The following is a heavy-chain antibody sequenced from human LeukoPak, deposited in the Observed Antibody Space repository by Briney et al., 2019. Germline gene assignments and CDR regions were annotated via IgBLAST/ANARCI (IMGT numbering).Heavy chain of an antibody. CDR3: AKTLAFMEYFDWLLEIPRMYDAFDI. D-gene: IGHD3-9*01. J-gene: IGHJ3*02. CDR2: ISGSGGST. CDR1: GFTFSSYA. Sequence: GGSLRLSCAASGFTFSSYAMSWVRQAPGKGLEWVSAISGSGGSTYYADSVKGRFTISRDNSKNTLYLQMNSLRAEDTAVYYCAKTLAFMEYFDWLLEIPRMYDAFDIWGQGTMVTVSS. V-gene: IGHV3-23*01.